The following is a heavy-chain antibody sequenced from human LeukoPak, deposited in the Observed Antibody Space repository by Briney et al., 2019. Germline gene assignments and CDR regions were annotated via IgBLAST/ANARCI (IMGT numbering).Heavy chain of an antibody. V-gene: IGHV4-34*01. Sequence: PSETLSLTCAVYGGSFSGYYWSWIRQPPGKGLEWIGEINHSGSTNYNPSLKSRVTISVDTSKNQFSLKLSSVTAADTAVYYCARATDSGNYYIDYWGQGTLVTVSS. CDR1: GGSFSGYY. D-gene: IGHD1-26*01. J-gene: IGHJ4*02. CDR2: INHSGST. CDR3: ARATDSGNYYIDY.